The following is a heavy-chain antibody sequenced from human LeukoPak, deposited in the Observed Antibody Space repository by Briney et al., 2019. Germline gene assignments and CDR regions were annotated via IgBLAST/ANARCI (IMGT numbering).Heavy chain of an antibody. J-gene: IGHJ6*02. CDR1: GGTFSSYA. V-gene: IGHV1-69*04. CDR3: ARSECPGGAYYYYGMDV. Sequence: ASVKVSCKASGGTFSSYAISWVRQAPGQGLEWMGRIIPIRGIANYAHKFQGRVTITADKTTSTAYMEMSSLRPEDTAVYYCARSECPGGAYYYYGMDVWGQGTTVTVSS. D-gene: IGHD1-14*01. CDR2: IIPIRGIA.